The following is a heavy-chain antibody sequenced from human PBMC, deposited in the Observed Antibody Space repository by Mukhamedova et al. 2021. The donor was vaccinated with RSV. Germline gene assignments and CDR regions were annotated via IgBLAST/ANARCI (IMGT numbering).Heavy chain of an antibody. Sequence: GKGLEWVSAISGSGGSTYYADSVKGRFTISRDNSKNTLYLQMNSLRAEDTAVYYCAKDFIVVADVGLDYWGQVTLVTFSS. CDR2: ISGSGGST. J-gene: IGHJ4*02. CDR3: AKDFIVVADVGLDY. D-gene: IGHD1-26*01. V-gene: IGHV3-23*01.